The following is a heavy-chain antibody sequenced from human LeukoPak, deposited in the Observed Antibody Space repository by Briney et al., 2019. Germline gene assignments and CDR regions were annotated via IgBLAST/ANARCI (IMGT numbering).Heavy chain of an antibody. V-gene: IGHV1-18*01. D-gene: IGHD3-10*01. CDR2: ISAYNGNT. CDR1: GYTFTSYG. J-gene: IGHJ5*02. Sequence: ASVKVSCKASGYTFTSYGVSWVRQAPGQGLEWMGWISAYNGNTNYAQKLQGRVTMTTDTSTSTAYMELRSLRSDDTAVYYCARVRYYYGSGSGNWFDPWGQGTLVTVSS. CDR3: ARVRYYYGSGSGNWFDP.